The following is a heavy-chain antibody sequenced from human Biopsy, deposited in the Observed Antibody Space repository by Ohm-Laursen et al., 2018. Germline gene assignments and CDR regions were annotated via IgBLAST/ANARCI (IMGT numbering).Heavy chain of an antibody. D-gene: IGHD3-22*01. J-gene: IGHJ3*02. CDR1: GGSLSSYY. Sequence: TLSLTCTVSGGSLSSYYWSWIRQPAGKGLEWIGRIYSSGSTNYNPSLKSRVTLSMDTSKRQFSLKLSFVTAADTAVYYCARWTPEYDSSRYYLDAFDIWGQGTKVTVSS. CDR2: IYSSGST. CDR3: ARWTPEYDSSRYYLDAFDI. V-gene: IGHV4-4*07.